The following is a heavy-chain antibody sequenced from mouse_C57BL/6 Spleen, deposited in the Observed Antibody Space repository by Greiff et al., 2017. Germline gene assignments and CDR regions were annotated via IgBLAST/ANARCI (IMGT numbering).Heavy chain of an antibody. Sequence: VQLQQPGTELVKPGASVKLSCKASGYTFTSYWMHWVKQRPGQGLEWIGNINPSNGGTNYNEKFKSKATLTVDKSSSTAYMQLSSLTSEDSAVYYCARPAVVATDYWYFDVWGTGTTVTVSS. D-gene: IGHD1-1*01. J-gene: IGHJ1*03. CDR3: ARPAVVATDYWYFDV. CDR2: INPSNGGT. V-gene: IGHV1-53*01. CDR1: GYTFTSYW.